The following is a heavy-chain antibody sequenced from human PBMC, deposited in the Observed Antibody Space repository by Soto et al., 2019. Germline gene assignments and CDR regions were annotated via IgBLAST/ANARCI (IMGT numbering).Heavy chain of an antibody. Sequence: GASVKVSCKASGDTFTSYAISCARQAPGQGLEWMGGISASNGNTNYAQKVQGRVTIITDKSTSTAYVELSSLRSEERAVYYCGREDFRAVAVSRYFDYWGQGTLVTVSS. CDR3: GREDFRAVAVSRYFDY. CDR2: ISASNGNT. V-gene: IGHV1-18*01. D-gene: IGHD6-13*01. CDR1: GDTFTSYA. J-gene: IGHJ4*02.